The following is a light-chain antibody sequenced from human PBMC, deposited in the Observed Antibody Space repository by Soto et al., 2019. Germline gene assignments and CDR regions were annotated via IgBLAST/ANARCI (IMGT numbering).Light chain of an antibody. Sequence: EIVLTQSPVTLSLSPGERATLSCRASQSVTTFLAWYQQKPGQAPRLLIYDASKRATGIPARFSGSGSGTDFTLTISNLEPEDFAVYYCLQRTNWPLTFGGGTKVEIK. CDR1: QSVTTF. J-gene: IGKJ4*01. V-gene: IGKV3-11*01. CDR2: DAS. CDR3: LQRTNWPLT.